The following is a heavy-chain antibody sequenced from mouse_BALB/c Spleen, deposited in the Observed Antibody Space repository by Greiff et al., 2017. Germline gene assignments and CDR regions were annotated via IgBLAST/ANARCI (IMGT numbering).Heavy chain of an antibody. Sequence: QVQLQQSGAELVKPGASVKLSCKASGYTFTSYHMYWVKQRPGLGLEWIGEINPSNGGTNFNEKFKSKATLTVDKSSSTAYMQLSSLTSEDSAVYYCTREGDEDAMDYWGQGTSVTVSS. V-gene: IGHV1S81*02. D-gene: IGHD3-3*01. CDR1: GYTFTSYH. CDR3: TREGDEDAMDY. CDR2: INPSNGGT. J-gene: IGHJ4*01.